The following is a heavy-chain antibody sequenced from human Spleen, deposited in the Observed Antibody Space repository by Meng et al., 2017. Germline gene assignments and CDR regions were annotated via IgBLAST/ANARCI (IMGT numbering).Heavy chain of an antibody. D-gene: IGHD2-21*02. J-gene: IGHJ4*02. CDR2: IYQSGST. Sequence: GPALVNASGTVSLTVVVSGGTIRRRNWGSWVRQPPGKGLQWIGEIYQSGSTSSYNPSLRSRVTMSLDTSRNQISLMLTSVTAADTAVYYCARNGPYCLDSWGQGTLVTVSS. CDR3: ARNGPYCLDS. V-gene: IGHV4-4*02. CDR1: GGTIRRRNW.